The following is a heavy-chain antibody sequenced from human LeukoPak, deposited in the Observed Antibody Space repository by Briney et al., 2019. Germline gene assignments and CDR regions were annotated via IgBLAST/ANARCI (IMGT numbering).Heavy chain of an antibody. J-gene: IGHJ4*02. CDR2: MNPNSGNT. V-gene: IGHV1-8*01. CDR1: GYTFTTYD. D-gene: IGHD2-21*01. Sequence: ASVKVSCKASGYTFTTYDINWVRQATGQGLEWLEWMNPNSGNTGYAQKFQGRVTVTRNISITTAYMELTNLRSEDTAVYYCARVPGTCGVDCYLLLYGAQGPLLPVS. CDR3: ARVPGTCGVDCYLLLY.